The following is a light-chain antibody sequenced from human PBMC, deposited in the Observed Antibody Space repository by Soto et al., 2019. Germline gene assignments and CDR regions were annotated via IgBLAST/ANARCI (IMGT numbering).Light chain of an antibody. CDR2: GAS. V-gene: IGKV3-20*01. CDR3: QQYDNSIT. Sequence: EIVLTQSPGTRSLSPGETATLSCRASQSVSSNNLAWYHQKPGQTPSLLIYGASTRATGIPDRFSGSGSGTDFTLTISRLEPEDFTVYYCQQYDNSITFGQGTRLEIE. J-gene: IGKJ5*01. CDR1: QSVSSNN.